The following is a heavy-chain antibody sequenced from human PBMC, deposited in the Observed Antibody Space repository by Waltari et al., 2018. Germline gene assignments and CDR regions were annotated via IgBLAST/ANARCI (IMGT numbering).Heavy chain of an antibody. Sequence: QVQLQESGPGLVKPSQTLSLTCTVSGGSISSGSYYWSWIRQPPGKGLEWIGYIYYSGSTNYNPSLKSRVTISVDTSKNQFSLKLSSVTAADTAVYYCARVDGDYFDYWGQGTLVTVSS. CDR3: ARVDGDYFDY. V-gene: IGHV4-61*01. J-gene: IGHJ4*02. D-gene: IGHD4-17*01. CDR2: IYYSGST. CDR1: GGSISSGSYY.